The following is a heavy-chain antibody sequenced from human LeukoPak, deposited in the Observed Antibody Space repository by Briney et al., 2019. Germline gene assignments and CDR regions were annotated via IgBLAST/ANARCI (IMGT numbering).Heavy chain of an antibody. CDR3: ARGGSRMTTFYIIDY. D-gene: IGHD4-11*01. V-gene: IGHV1-3*04. Sequence: GASVNVSCKASGYTLTIYAIHWVRQAPGQRPEWMGWINTGNGNTKYSQKFQGRVTITRDTSANTAYMELSSLRFEDTAVYYCARGGSRMTTFYIIDYWGQGTLVTVSS. CDR2: INTGNGNT. CDR1: GYTLTIYA. J-gene: IGHJ4*02.